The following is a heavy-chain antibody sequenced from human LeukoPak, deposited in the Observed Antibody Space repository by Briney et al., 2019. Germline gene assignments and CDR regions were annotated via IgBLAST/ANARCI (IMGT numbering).Heavy chain of an antibody. CDR2: INPKSGGT. J-gene: IGHJ4*02. Sequence: ASVKVSFTASGYTFTGYYMHWVRQAPGQGLEWMGWINPKSGGTNYLQKFQGRVTMTRDTSISTAYMELSRLRSDDTAVYYCARATAENDYWGQGTLVTVSS. CDR3: ARATAENDY. V-gene: IGHV1-2*02. D-gene: IGHD1-14*01. CDR1: GYTFTGYY.